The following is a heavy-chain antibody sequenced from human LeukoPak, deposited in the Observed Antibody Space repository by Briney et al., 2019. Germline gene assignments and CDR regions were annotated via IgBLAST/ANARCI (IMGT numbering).Heavy chain of an antibody. V-gene: IGHV1-69*04. J-gene: IGHJ4*02. CDR3: ARDAHFYGDYTFDY. Sequence: ASVKVSCKASGYTFTSYGISWVRQAPGQGLEWMGRIIPIFGIANYAQKFQGRVTITADKSTSTAYMELSSLRSEDTAVYYCARDAHFYGDYTFDYWGQGTLVTVSS. CDR2: IIPIFGIA. D-gene: IGHD4-17*01. CDR1: GYTFTSYG.